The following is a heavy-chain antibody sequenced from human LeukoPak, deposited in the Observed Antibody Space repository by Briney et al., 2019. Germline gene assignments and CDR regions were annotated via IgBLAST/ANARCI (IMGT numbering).Heavy chain of an antibody. Sequence: PGGSLRLSCAASGFTFSSYAMSLVRQAPGKGLEWVSAISGSGGSTYYADSVKGRFTISRDNSKNTLYLQMNSLRAEDTAVYYCAGILSRVVYDDSSGYMIDAFDIWVQGTMVTVSS. CDR1: GFTFSSYA. CDR3: AGILSRVVYDDSSGYMIDAFDI. D-gene: IGHD3-22*01. J-gene: IGHJ3*02. V-gene: IGHV3-23*01. CDR2: ISGSGGST.